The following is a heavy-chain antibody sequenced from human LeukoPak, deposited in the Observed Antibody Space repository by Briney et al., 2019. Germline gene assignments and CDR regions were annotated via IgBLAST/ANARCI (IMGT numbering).Heavy chain of an antibody. Sequence: GGSLRLSCAASGFTVSSNYMSWVRQAPGKGLEWVSVIYSGGSTYYADSVKGRFTISRDNSKNTLYLQMNSLRAEDTAVYYCARAHISSSWYRDSGLSAFDIWGQGTMVTVSS. CDR3: ARAHISSSWYRDSGLSAFDI. CDR2: IYSGGST. J-gene: IGHJ3*02. CDR1: GFTVSSNY. D-gene: IGHD6-13*01. V-gene: IGHV3-53*01.